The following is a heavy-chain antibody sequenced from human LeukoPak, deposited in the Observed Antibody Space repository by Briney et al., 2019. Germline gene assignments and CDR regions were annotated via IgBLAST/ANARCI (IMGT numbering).Heavy chain of an antibody. CDR2: ISSSGSTI. CDR3: ARDLSTKYCIDY. J-gene: IGHJ4*02. V-gene: IGHV3-48*01. CDR1: GFTFSSYS. D-gene: IGHD2-8*02. Sequence: GGSLRLSCAASGFTFSSYSMDWVRQAPGKGLEWVSYISSSGSTIYYAESVKGRFTISRDNAKNSLYLQMNSLRAEDTAVYYCARDLSTKYCIDYWGQGILVTVSS.